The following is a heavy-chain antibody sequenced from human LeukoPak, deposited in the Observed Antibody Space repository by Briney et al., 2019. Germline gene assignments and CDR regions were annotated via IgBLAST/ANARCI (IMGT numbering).Heavy chain of an antibody. CDR1: RGTFSSYA. CDR2: IIPILGIA. J-gene: IGHJ6*02. Sequence: GASVKVSCKASRGTFSSYAISWVRQAPGQGLEWMGRIIPILGIANYAQKFQGRVTITADKSTSTAYMELSSLRSEDTAVYYCARPSVTMVRGVNGGYYYYGMDVWGQGTTVTVSS. V-gene: IGHV1-69*04. CDR3: ARPSVTMVRGVNGGYYYYGMDV. D-gene: IGHD3-10*01.